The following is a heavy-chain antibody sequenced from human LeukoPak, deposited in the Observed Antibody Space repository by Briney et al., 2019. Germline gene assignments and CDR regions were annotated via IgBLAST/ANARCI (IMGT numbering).Heavy chain of an antibody. CDR1: GYTFTGYY. J-gene: IGHJ5*02. D-gene: IGHD3-3*01. V-gene: IGHV1-2*02. Sequence: ASVKVSCKASGYTFTGYYMHWVRQAPGQGLERMGWINPNSGGTNYAQKFQGRVTMTRDTSISTAYMELSRLRSDDTAVYYCARAAQFITIFGVVINNWFDPWGQGTLVTVSS. CDR3: ARAAQFITIFGVVINNWFDP. CDR2: INPNSGGT.